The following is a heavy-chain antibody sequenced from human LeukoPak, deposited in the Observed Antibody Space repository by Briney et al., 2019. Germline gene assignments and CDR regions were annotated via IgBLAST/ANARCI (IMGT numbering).Heavy chain of an antibody. CDR2: INPNSGGT. J-gene: IGHJ4*02. CDR1: GYTFTGYY. V-gene: IGHV1-2*02. Sequence: ASVKVSCKASGYTFTGYYMHWVGQAPGQGLEWMGWINPNSGGTNYAQKFQGRVTMTRDTSISTAYMELSRLRSDDTAVYYCAREGGYSGYDYYFDYWGQGTLVTASS. D-gene: IGHD5-12*01. CDR3: AREGGYSGYDYYFDY.